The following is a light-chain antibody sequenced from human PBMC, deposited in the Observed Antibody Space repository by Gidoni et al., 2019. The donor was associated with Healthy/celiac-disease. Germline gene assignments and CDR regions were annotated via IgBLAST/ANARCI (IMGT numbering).Light chain of an antibody. CDR2: QDS. V-gene: IGLV3-1*01. Sequence: SYDLTQPPSVSVSPGQTASITCSGDKLGDKYACWYQQKPGHSPVLVIYQDSKRPSGSPGRFSGSNSGNKATLTISGTQAMDEADYYCQAWDSSTASYVFGTGAKVTVL. J-gene: IGLJ1*01. CDR1: KLGDKY. CDR3: QAWDSSTASYV.